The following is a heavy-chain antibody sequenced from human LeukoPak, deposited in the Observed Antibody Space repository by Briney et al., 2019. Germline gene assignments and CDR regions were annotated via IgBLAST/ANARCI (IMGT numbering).Heavy chain of an antibody. CDR3: ARDSDYDILTGYAYYYYMDV. CDR2: IYTRGST. D-gene: IGHD3-9*01. Sequence: SETLSLTCTVSGGSISNYYWSWIRQPARKGLEWIGRIYTRGSTNYNPSLKSRVTMSVDTSKNQFSLKLSSVTAADTAVYYCARDSDYDILTGYAYYYYMDVWGKGTTVTVSS. CDR1: GGSISNYY. J-gene: IGHJ6*03. V-gene: IGHV4-4*07.